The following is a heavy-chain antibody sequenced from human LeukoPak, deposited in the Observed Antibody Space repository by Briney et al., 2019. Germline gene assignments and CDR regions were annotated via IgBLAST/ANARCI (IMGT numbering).Heavy chain of an antibody. J-gene: IGHJ4*02. V-gene: IGHV4-59*01. Sequence: SETLSLTCTVSGGSISSYYWSWIRQPPGKGLEWIGYIYYSGSTNYNPPLKSRVTISVDTSKNQFSLKLSSVTAADTAVYYCAGYYDSSGPIDYWGQGTLVTVSS. CDR1: GGSISSYY. CDR2: IYYSGST. D-gene: IGHD3-22*01. CDR3: AGYYDSSGPIDY.